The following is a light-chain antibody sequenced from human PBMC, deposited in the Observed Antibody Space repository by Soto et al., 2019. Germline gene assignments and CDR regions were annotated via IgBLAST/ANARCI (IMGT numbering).Light chain of an antibody. J-gene: IGLJ1*01. Sequence: QSVLTQPPSASGTPGQRVTISCSGSSSNIGSNSVNWYQQLPGAAPKLLIYSNNQRPSGVPDRFSGSKSGTSASLAISGLQSEDEADYYCAEWDERLNGREVSGTGNMLTVL. V-gene: IGLV1-44*01. CDR1: SSNIGSNS. CDR3: AEWDERLNGREV. CDR2: SNN.